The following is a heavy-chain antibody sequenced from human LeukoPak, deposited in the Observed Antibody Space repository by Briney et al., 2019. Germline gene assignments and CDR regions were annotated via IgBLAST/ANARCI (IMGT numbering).Heavy chain of an antibody. CDR1: GYTFINYA. Sequence: ASVKVSCKASGYTFINYAISWVRQAPGQGLEWMAWISRYNGNTNYEQTFQGRVTVTTETSTSTAYMELRSLRSDDTAVYYCTRARGSPMDVWGQGTTVTVPS. V-gene: IGHV1-18*01. D-gene: IGHD3-16*01. CDR2: ISRYNGNT. CDR3: TRARGSPMDV. J-gene: IGHJ6*02.